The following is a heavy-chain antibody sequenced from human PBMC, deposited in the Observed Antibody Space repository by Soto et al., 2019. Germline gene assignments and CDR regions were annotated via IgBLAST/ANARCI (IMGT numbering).Heavy chain of an antibody. J-gene: IGHJ5*02. V-gene: IGHV1-69*13. CDR3: AVRYCSCTSCSLGGAYNWFDP. CDR1: GGTFSSYA. D-gene: IGHD2-2*01. CDR2: IIPIFGTA. Sequence: SVKVSCKASGGTFSSYAISWVRQAPGQGLEWMGGIIPIFGTANYAQKFQGRVTITADESTSTAYMELSSLRSEDTAVYYCAVRYCSCTSCSLGGAYNWFDPWGQGTLVTVSS.